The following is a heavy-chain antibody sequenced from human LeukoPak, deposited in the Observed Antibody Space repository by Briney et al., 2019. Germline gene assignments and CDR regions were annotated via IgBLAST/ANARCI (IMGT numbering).Heavy chain of an antibody. V-gene: IGHV3-7*01. Sequence: GGSLRLSCAASGFTFRSNWMNWVRQAPGKGLEWVAHVQPDGSAKIYVDSVKGRFTISRDNAKDSVYLQMNSLRVEDTAVYYCARDFFGWSSLGHWGQGTLVTVSS. D-gene: IGHD6-19*01. CDR1: GFTFRSNW. CDR2: VQPDGSAK. CDR3: ARDFFGWSSLGH. J-gene: IGHJ1*01.